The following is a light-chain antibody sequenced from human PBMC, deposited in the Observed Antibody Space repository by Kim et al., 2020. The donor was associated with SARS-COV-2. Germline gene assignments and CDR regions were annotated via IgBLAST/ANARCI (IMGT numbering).Light chain of an antibody. CDR3: QTWGTGMNWV. V-gene: IGLV4-69*01. J-gene: IGLJ3*02. CDR2: LNSDGSH. CDR1: SGHSSYA. Sequence: GKLTCTLSSGHSSYAIAWHQQQPEKGPRYWMKLNSDGSHSKGDGIPDRFSGSSSGAERYLTISSLQSEDEADYYCQTWGTGMNWVFGGGTQLTVL.